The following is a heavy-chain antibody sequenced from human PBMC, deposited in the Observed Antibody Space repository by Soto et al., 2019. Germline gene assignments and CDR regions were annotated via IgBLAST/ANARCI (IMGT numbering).Heavy chain of an antibody. Sequence: GASVKVSCKASGYTFTGYYMHWVRQAPGQGLEWMGWINPNSGGTNYAQKFQGRVTMTRDTSISTAYMELSRLRSEDTAVYYCARGLYYGLYYYYYYGMDVWGQGTTVTVSS. CDR2: INPNSGGT. D-gene: IGHD3-10*01. J-gene: IGHJ6*02. CDR1: GYTFTGYY. CDR3: ARGLYYGLYYYYYYGMDV. V-gene: IGHV1-2*02.